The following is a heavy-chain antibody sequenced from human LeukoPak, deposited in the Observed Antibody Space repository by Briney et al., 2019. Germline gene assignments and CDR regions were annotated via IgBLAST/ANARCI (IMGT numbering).Heavy chain of an antibody. V-gene: IGHV1-3*01. D-gene: IGHD6-13*01. CDR2: INAGNGNT. CDR1: GYTFTSYA. Sequence: ASVKVSCTASGYTFTSYAMHWVRQAPGQRLEWMGWINAGNGNTKYSQKFQGRVTMIRDTSTSTVYMELSSLRSEDTAVYYCARAPYSSSGQDMDVWGQGTTVTVSS. J-gene: IGHJ6*02. CDR3: ARAPYSSSGQDMDV.